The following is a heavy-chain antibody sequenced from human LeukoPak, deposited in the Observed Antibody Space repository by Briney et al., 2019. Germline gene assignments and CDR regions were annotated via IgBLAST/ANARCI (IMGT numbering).Heavy chain of an antibody. J-gene: IGHJ4*02. CDR2: ISSSSSTI. V-gene: IGHV3-48*01. CDR1: GFTFSFNS. Sequence: PGGSLRLSCAASGFTFSFNSMNWVRQAPGKGLEWLSYISSSSSTIYYADSVKGRFTISRDNAKNSLYLQMNSLRAEDTAVYYCARGNYGDVDYWGQGALVTVSS. CDR3: ARGNYGDVDY. D-gene: IGHD4-17*01.